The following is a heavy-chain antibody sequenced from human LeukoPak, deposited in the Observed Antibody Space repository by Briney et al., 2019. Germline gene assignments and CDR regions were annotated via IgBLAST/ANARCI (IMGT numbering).Heavy chain of an antibody. Sequence: PGRSLTLSSAASAFTPSSFEMNWVRHAPRKGLEWVSYISSSGSSIYYGDSVKGRFTISRDNAKNSLYLQMNSLRAEDTAVYHCASGAGGYFDYWGQGTLVTVSS. CDR3: ASGAGGYFDY. CDR2: ISSSGSSI. J-gene: IGHJ4*02. D-gene: IGHD1-26*01. V-gene: IGHV3-48*03. CDR1: AFTPSSFE.